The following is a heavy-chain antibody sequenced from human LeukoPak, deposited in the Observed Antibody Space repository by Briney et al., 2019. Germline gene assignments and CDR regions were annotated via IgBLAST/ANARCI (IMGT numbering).Heavy chain of an antibody. CDR1: GGSISTYY. D-gene: IGHD5-12*01. V-gene: IGHV4-59*08. Sequence: SETLSLTCTVSGGSISTYYWSWIRQPPGKGLEWIGYILYSGTTKSNPSLKSRVTISVDASKNQNSLKLTSVTAADTAFYYCARMGGYSGYATHWGQGTLVTVSS. J-gene: IGHJ4*02. CDR2: ILYSGTT. CDR3: ARMGGYSGYATH.